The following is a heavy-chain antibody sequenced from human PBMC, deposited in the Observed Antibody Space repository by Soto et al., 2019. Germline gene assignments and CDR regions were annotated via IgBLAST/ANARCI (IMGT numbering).Heavy chain of an antibody. V-gene: IGHV3-30*18. CDR3: AKDRGIAAADPWFDP. D-gene: IGHD6-13*01. CDR2: ISYDGSNK. J-gene: IGHJ5*02. Sequence: QVQLVESGGGVVQPGRSLRLSCAASGFTFSSYGMHWVRQAPGKGLEWVAVISYDGSNKYYADSVKGRFTISRDNSKITLYLQMNSLRAEDTAVYYCAKDRGIAAADPWFDPWGQGTLVTVSS. CDR1: GFTFSSYG.